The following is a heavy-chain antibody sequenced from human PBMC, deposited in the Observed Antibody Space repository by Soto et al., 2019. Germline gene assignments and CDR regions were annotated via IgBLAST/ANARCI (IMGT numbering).Heavy chain of an antibody. CDR2: IIPISGTT. Sequence: SVKVSCKASGGTFSTHAIIWVRQAPGHGLEWMGGIIPISGTTYYTQKFQGRVTITADEPTSTAFMELSSPKSDDTAVFYCARGYCSGGNCYSGMDVWGQGTMVTVSS. J-gene: IGHJ6*02. CDR3: ARGYCSGGNCYSGMDV. CDR1: GGTFSTHA. V-gene: IGHV1-69*13. D-gene: IGHD2-15*01.